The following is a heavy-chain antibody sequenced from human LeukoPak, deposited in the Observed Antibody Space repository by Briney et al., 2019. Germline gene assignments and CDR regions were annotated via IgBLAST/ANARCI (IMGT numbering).Heavy chain of an antibody. CDR1: GFTFTNYW. J-gene: IGHJ6*03. Sequence: GGSLRLSCAASGFTFTNYWMSWVRQAPGKGLEWVANIKQDGSDKFYVDSVKGRFTISRDNAKNSLYLQMNSLRAEDTAVYYCARDLSYYYDSSGYYPLGLGYMDVWGKGTTVTVSS. CDR3: ARDLSYYYDSSGYYPLGLGYMDV. V-gene: IGHV3-7*01. D-gene: IGHD3-22*01. CDR2: IKQDGSDK.